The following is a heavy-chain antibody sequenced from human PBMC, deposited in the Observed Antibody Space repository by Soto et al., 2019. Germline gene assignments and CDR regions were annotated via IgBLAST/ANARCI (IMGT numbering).Heavy chain of an antibody. Sequence: SVKVSCKASGGTFSSYAISWVRQAPGQGLEWMGGIIPIFGTANYAQKFQGRVTMTRDTSISTAYLELSRLRSDDTAVYYCAIGGTTSLDYWGQGTQVTVSS. V-gene: IGHV1-69*05. CDR3: AIGGTTSLDY. J-gene: IGHJ4*02. CDR1: GGTFSSYA. CDR2: IIPIFGTA. D-gene: IGHD1-1*01.